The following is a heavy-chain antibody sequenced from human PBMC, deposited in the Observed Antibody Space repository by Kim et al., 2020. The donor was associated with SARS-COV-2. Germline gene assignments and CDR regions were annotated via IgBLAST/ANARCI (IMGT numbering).Heavy chain of an antibody. CDR3: ARDTPGQKGFDV. Sequence: DYAKSVKSRITINPDTSKNQFSLQLNSVIHEDTAVYYCARDTPGQKGFDVWGQGTVVTVSS. J-gene: IGHJ3*01. V-gene: IGHV6-1*01.